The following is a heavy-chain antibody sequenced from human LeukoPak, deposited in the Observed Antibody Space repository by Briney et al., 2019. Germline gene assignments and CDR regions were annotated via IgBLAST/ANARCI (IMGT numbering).Heavy chain of an antibody. CDR3: ARDPYYYDSSGYFGY. V-gene: IGHV1-2*02. Sequence: ASVKVSCKASGYTFTGYYMHWVRQAPGQGLEWMGWINPNSGGTNYAQKFQGRVTMTRDMSISTAYMELSRLRSDDTAVYYCARDPYYYDSSGYFGYWGQGTLVTVSS. D-gene: IGHD3-22*01. CDR1: GYTFTGYY. J-gene: IGHJ4*02. CDR2: INPNSGGT.